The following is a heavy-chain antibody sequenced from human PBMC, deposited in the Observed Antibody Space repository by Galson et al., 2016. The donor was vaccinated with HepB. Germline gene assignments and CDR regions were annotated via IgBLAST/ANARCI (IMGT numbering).Heavy chain of an antibody. V-gene: IGHV3-21*01. CDR3: MRERGVVLGDY. D-gene: IGHD3-10*01. J-gene: IGHJ4*02. CDR2: ISENGDYV. Sequence: SLRLSCAASGFTFSGYGMHWVRQAPGKGLEYVSSISENGDYVFYRDSLKGRFTISRDNAKDTLYLEMNSLRVEDAGVYYCMRERGVVLGDYWGQGTLVTVSS. CDR1: GFTFSGYG.